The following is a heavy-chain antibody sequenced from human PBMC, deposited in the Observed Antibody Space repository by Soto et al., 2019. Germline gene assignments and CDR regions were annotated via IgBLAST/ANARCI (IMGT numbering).Heavy chain of an antibody. CDR1: GFTFSSYA. CDR3: ARDLSYDSSGPPDY. V-gene: IGHV3-30-3*01. J-gene: IGHJ4*02. CDR2: ISYDGSNK. D-gene: IGHD3-22*01. Sequence: VGSLRLSCAASGFTFSSYAMHWVRQAPGKGLEWVAVISYDGSNKYYADSVKGRFTISRDNSKNTLYLQMNSLRAEDTAVYYCARDLSYDSSGPPDYWGQGTLVTVSS.